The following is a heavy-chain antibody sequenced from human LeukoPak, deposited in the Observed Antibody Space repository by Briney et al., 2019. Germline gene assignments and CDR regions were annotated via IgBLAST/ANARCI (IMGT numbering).Heavy chain of an antibody. CDR2: ISRSATTI. D-gene: IGHD3-10*01. Sequence: GGSLRLSCAASGFTFSSYEMNWVRQAPGKGLEWVSSISRSATTIYYADSLKGRFTISRDNAKNSLYLQMNSLRAEDTAVYYCARSGSTNYYYYYYMDVWGKGTTVTVSS. J-gene: IGHJ6*03. CDR1: GFTFSSYE. CDR3: ARSGSTNYYYYYYMDV. V-gene: IGHV3-48*03.